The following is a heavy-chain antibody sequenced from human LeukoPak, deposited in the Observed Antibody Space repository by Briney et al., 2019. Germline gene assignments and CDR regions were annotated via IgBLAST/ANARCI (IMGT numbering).Heavy chain of an antibody. CDR3: ARDWYDY. D-gene: IGHD6-13*01. Sequence: GGSLRLSCAASGFTFSTYAMIWVRQAPGKGLEWVSVIGGSGSYTYYADSVKGRFTISRDNSKDTLYLQINRVIPEDTAVYYCARDWYDYWGQGTLVTVSS. CDR1: GFTFSTYA. V-gene: IGHV3-23*01. J-gene: IGHJ4*02. CDR2: IGGSGSYT.